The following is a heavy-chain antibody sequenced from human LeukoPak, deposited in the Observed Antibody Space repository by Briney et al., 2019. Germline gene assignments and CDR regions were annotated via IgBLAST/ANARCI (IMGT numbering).Heavy chain of an antibody. CDR3: ARAKGSVLLWFGGGNWFDP. Sequence: GASVTVSCKASGYTFTGYYMHWVRQAPGQGLEWMGWINPNSGGTNYAQKFQGWVTMTRDTSISTAYMELSRLRSDETAVYYCARAKGSVLLWFGGGNWFDPWGQGTLVTVSS. D-gene: IGHD3-10*01. CDR2: INPNSGGT. V-gene: IGHV1-2*04. CDR1: GYTFTGYY. J-gene: IGHJ5*02.